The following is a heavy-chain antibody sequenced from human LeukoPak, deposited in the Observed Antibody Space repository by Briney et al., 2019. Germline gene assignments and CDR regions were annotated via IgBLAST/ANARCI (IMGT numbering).Heavy chain of an antibody. V-gene: IGHV1-69*05. CDR1: GGTFSSYA. CDR2: IIPIFGTA. CDR3: ARDQGPYYYDSSGSGFDP. J-gene: IGHJ5*02. Sequence: SVKVSCKASGGTFSSYAISWVRQAPGQGLEWMGGIIPIFGTANYAQKFQGRVTMTTDTSTSTAYMELRSLRSDDTAVYYCARDQGPYYYDSSGSGFDPWGQGTLVTVSS. D-gene: IGHD3-22*01.